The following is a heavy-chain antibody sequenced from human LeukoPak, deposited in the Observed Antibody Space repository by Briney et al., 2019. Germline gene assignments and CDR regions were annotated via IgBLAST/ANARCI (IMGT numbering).Heavy chain of an antibody. V-gene: IGHV1-2*02. D-gene: IGHD3-3*01. CDR3: VRAADRRETIPGDH. Sequence: ASVKVSCKASGYTVTGYYMHWVRQAPGQGLEWMGWINPKGDGTNYAQKFQDRVTMTRDTSTTTEYMELSKLTSDDTAVYYCVRAADRRETIPGDHWGQGTLVTVSS. CDR1: GYTVTGYY. J-gene: IGHJ4*02. CDR2: INPKGDGT.